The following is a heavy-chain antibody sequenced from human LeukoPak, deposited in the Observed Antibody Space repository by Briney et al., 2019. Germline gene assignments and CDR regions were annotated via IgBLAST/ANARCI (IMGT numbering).Heavy chain of an antibody. D-gene: IGHD3-10*01. J-gene: IGHJ3*02. CDR2: IYYSGST. V-gene: IGHV4-59*12. CDR3: ARDRGKFGESDDAFDI. CDR1: GGSISSYY. Sequence: SETLSLTCTVSGGSISSYYWSWIRQPPGKGLEWIGYIYYSGSTNYNPSLRSRVTISVDTSKNQFSLKLSSVTAADTAVYYCARDRGKFGESDDAFDIWGQGTMVTVSS.